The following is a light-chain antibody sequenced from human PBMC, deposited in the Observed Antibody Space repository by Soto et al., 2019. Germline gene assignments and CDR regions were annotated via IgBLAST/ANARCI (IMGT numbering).Light chain of an antibody. Sequence: EIVLTQSPDTLSLSPGERATLSCRASQFFGSDYLAWYQQKTGQPPRLLIYGASRRATGIPDRFSGSGSGTDFTLTISRLEPEDFAMYYCQKYDGTGTFGQGTKVEIK. CDR1: QFFGSDY. V-gene: IGKV3-20*01. J-gene: IGKJ1*01. CDR3: QKYDGTGT. CDR2: GAS.